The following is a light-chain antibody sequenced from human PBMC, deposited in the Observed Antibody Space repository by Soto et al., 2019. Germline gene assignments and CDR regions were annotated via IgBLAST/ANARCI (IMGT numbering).Light chain of an antibody. CDR1: SSNIGAGYD. Sequence: QSVLTQPPSVSGAPGQRVTISCTGSSSNIGAGYDVHWYQQLPGTAPKLLIYGNSNRPSGDPDRFSGSKSGTSAALAITGLQAEDEADYYCQSYDSSLSGYVFGKGTKLTVL. CDR2: GNS. J-gene: IGLJ2*01. V-gene: IGLV1-40*01. CDR3: QSYDSSLSGYV.